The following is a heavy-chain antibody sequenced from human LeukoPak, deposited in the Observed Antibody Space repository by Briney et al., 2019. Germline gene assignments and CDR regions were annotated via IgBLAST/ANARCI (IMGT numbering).Heavy chain of an antibody. V-gene: IGHV1-2*02. J-gene: IGHJ4*02. Sequence: GASVKVSCKASGYTFTGYYIHWVRQAPGQGLEWMGWINPNSGGTNYAQKFQGRVTMTRDTSISTAYMELSRLRSDDTAVYYCARDDGPGGGDADYWGQGTLVTVSS. CDR3: ARDDGPGGGDADY. CDR2: INPNSGGT. CDR1: GYTFTGYY. D-gene: IGHD2-21*02.